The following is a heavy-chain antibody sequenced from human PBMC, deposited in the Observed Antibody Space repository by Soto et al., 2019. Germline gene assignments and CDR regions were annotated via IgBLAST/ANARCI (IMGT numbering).Heavy chain of an antibody. CDR1: GFPFSTSA. J-gene: IGHJ6*02. CDR2: ISGNSDAA. Sequence: EVQVLESGGGLVQPGGSLRLSCAASGFPFSTSAMNWVRQAPGKGLEWVSIISGNSDAAHYAESVKGRFTSSRDNSKNTVYLQMNSLGAEDTAVYYCGKYSGAYPVYNGMNVWGHGTTVTVSS. D-gene: IGHD1-26*01. V-gene: IGHV3-23*01. CDR3: GKYSGAYPVYNGMNV.